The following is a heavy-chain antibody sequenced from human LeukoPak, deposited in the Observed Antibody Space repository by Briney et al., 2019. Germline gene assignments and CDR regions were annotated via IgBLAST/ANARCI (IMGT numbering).Heavy chain of an antibody. CDR1: GFIFCRFA. CDR3: VRSAWYFDL. CDR2: LSGSGGNT. V-gene: IGHV3-23*01. Sequence: GGSLGLSRAGPGFIFCRFAMRLVPQAPGKGLEWVSALSGSGGNTYYADSVKGRFTISRDNSKSTLYLQMDSLRVEDTAVYYCVRSAWYFDLWGRGTLVTVSS. J-gene: IGHJ2*01.